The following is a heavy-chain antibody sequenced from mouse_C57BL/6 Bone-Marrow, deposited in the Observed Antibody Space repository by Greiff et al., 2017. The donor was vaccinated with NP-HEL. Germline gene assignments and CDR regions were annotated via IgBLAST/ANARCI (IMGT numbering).Heavy chain of an antibody. D-gene: IGHD2-2*01. Sequence: VQLQQSGAELVRPGTSVKVSCKASGYAFTNYLIEWVKQRPGQGLEWIGVINPGSGGTNYNEKFKGKATLTADKSSSTAYMQRSSLTSEDSAVYFCARQGYGYGGFAYWGQGTLVTVSA. CDR2: INPGSGGT. CDR3: ARQGYGYGGFAY. J-gene: IGHJ3*01. CDR1: GYAFTNYL. V-gene: IGHV1-54*01.